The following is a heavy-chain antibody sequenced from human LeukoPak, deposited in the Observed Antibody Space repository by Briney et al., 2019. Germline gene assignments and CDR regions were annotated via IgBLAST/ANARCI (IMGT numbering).Heavy chain of an antibody. J-gene: IGHJ4*02. CDR2: IYTSGST. CDR3: ARLKPDCSSTSCHTFDY. Sequence: SETLSLTCTVSGGSISSGSYYWSWIRQPAGKGLEWIGRIYTSGSTNYNPSLKSRVTISVDTSKNQFSLKLSSVTAADTAVYYCARLKPDCSSTSCHTFDYWGQGTLVTVSS. CDR1: GGSISSGSYY. D-gene: IGHD2-2*02. V-gene: IGHV4-61*02.